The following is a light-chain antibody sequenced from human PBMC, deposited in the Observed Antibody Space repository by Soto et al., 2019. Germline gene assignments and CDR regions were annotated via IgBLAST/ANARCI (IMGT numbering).Light chain of an antibody. J-gene: IGKJ1*01. CDR3: QQYNIYPWT. CDR1: QSISNR. CDR2: DAS. V-gene: IGKV1-5*01. Sequence: DIQMTQSPSTLSASVGDGVTITCRASQSISNRLAWYQQRPGKAPKYLIYDASTLDSGAPARFSGSGSGTEFTLSISRLQPDDFATYYCQQYNIYPWTFGQGTKVDIK.